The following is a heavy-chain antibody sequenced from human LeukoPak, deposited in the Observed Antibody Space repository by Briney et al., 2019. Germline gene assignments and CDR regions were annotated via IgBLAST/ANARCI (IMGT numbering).Heavy chain of an antibody. CDR3: ARVPDSSVAIDAFDI. Sequence: ASVKVSCKASGYTFTGYYMHWVRQPTGQGLEWMGLINPNSGGTNYAQKFQGRVTMTRDTSISTAYMELSRLRSDDTAVYYCARVPDSSVAIDAFDIWGQGTMVTVSS. V-gene: IGHV1-2*02. D-gene: IGHD3-22*01. CDR2: INPNSGGT. J-gene: IGHJ3*02. CDR1: GYTFTGYY.